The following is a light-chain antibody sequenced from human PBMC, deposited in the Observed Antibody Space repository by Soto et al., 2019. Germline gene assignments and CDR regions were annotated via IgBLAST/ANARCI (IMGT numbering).Light chain of an antibody. CDR3: QQYHSYSLT. CDR2: KAS. Sequence: DILVTQSPSTLSASVGDRVTITCRASQSISSWLAWYQQKPGKAPKLLIYKASSLEGGVPSRFSGSGSGTDFTLTISSLQPDDFATYYCQQYHSYSLTFGGGTKVDIK. J-gene: IGKJ4*01. V-gene: IGKV1-5*03. CDR1: QSISSW.